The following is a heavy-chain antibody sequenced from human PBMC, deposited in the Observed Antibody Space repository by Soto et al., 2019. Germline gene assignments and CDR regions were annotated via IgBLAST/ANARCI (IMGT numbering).Heavy chain of an antibody. V-gene: IGHV6-1*01. CDR1: GDSVSSNSAA. Sequence: PSQTLSLTCAISGDSVSSNSAAWNWIRQSPSRGLEWLGRTYYRSKWYNDYAVSVKSRITINPDTSKNQFSLQLSSVTPEDTAVYYCARSDPTMVRGVIKGYYYGMDVWGQGTTVTVSS. J-gene: IGHJ6*02. D-gene: IGHD3-10*01. CDR2: TYYRSKWYN. CDR3: ARSDPTMVRGVIKGYYYGMDV.